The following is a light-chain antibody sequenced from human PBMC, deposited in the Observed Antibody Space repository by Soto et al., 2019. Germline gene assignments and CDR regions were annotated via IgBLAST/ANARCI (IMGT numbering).Light chain of an antibody. V-gene: IGLV2-14*01. CDR2: EVS. CDR1: SSDVGGYNY. CDR3: SSYTSSSTLLVV. J-gene: IGLJ2*01. Sequence: QSALTQPASVSGSPGQSITISCTGTSSDVGGYNYVSWYQQHPGKAPKLMIYEVSNRPSGVSNRFSGSKSGNTASLTISGLQAEDEADYYCSSYTSSSTLLVVFGGGTSSPS.